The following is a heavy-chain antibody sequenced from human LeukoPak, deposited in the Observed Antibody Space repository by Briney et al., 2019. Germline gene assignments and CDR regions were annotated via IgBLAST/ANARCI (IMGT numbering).Heavy chain of an antibody. J-gene: IGHJ2*01. D-gene: IGHD3-3*01. CDR2: IKQEGSEK. CDR1: GFTFSTYW. V-gene: IGHV3-7*03. CDR3: ARAEWSNWYFDL. Sequence: GGSLRLSCAASGFTFSTYWMNWVRQAAGKGLEWVANIKQEGSEKYYVDSVKGRFTLSRDSAKNSLYLQMNSLRAEDTAVYYCARAEWSNWYFDLWGRGTLVTVSS.